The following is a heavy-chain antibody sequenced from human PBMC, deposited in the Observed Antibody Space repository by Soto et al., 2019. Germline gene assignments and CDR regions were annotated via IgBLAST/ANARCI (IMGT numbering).Heavy chain of an antibody. J-gene: IGHJ4*02. CDR1: GGTFSNYP. CDR2: IIPIFGTT. CDR3: ARGLYCGGGCYSHFDY. V-gene: IGHV1-69*01. D-gene: IGHD2-21*02. Sequence: VQLVQSGAEVKKPGSSVKVSCKASGGTFSNYPFIWVRQAPGQGLDWMGGIIPIFGTTDYGQRFQGRVTITADESTNTAYMELSRLRSDDTAVYYCARGLYCGGGCYSHFDYWGQGTLVTGSS.